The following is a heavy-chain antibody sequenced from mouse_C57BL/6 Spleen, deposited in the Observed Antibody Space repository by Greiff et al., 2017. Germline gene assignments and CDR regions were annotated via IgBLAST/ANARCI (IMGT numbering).Heavy chain of an antibody. Sequence: VQLQQPGAELVKPGASVKLSCKASGYTFTSYWMHWVKQRPGQGLEWIGMIHPNSGSTNYNEKFKSKATLPVDKSSSTAYMQRCSLTSEDSAVYYCASHGSSFLWDFDVWGTGTTVTVSS. CDR2: IHPNSGST. D-gene: IGHD1-1*01. CDR1: GYTFTSYW. CDR3: ASHGSSFLWDFDV. V-gene: IGHV1-64*01. J-gene: IGHJ1*03.